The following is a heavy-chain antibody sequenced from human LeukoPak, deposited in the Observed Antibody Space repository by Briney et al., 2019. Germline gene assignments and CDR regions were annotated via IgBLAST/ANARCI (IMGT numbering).Heavy chain of an antibody. Sequence: SETLSLTCAVYGGSFSSYYWSWIRQPPGKGLEWIGEINHSGSTNYNPSLKSRVTISVDTSKNQFSLKLSSVTAADTAVYYCATSRIGDGMDVWGKGTTVTVSS. CDR1: GGSFSSYY. V-gene: IGHV4-34*01. D-gene: IGHD2-2*01. J-gene: IGHJ6*04. CDR3: ATSRIGDGMDV. CDR2: INHSGST.